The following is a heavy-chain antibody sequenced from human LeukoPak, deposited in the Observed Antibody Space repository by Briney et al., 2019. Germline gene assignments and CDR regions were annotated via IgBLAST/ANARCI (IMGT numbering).Heavy chain of an antibody. CDR1: GYTFTSYC. CDR3: ARDLPPYCSSTSCDSWFDP. V-gene: IGHV1-18*01. CDR2: ISAYNGNT. D-gene: IGHD2-2*01. Sequence: ASVKLSCKSSGYTFTSYCIIWVRQAPGQGLEWMGWISAYNGNTNYAQKLQGRVTMTTDTSTSTAYMELRSLRSDDTAVYYCARDLPPYCSSTSCDSWFDPWGQGTLVTVSS. J-gene: IGHJ5*02.